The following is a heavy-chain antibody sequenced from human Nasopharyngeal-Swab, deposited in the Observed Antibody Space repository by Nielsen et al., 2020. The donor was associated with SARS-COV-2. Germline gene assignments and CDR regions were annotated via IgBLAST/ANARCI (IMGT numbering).Heavy chain of an antibody. CDR1: GFSFSSHW. J-gene: IGHJ6*02. V-gene: IGHV3-7*04. CDR2: LNQDGSET. CDR3: ARGHYAMDV. Sequence: SLKLSCAASGFSFSSHWLTWVRQAPGKGLEWVASLNQDGSETYYVDSVKGRLTISRDNGKNSVYLQMNRLRVEETAVYYCARGHYAMDVWGQGITVTVSS.